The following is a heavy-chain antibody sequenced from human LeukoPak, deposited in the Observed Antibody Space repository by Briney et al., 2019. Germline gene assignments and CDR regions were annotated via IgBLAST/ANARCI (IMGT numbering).Heavy chain of an antibody. CDR1: GGSFSGYY. CDR3: ARGSHDFWSGYFLGPPYYYYGMDV. Sequence: SETLSLTCAVYGGSFSGYYWSWIRQPPGKGLEWIGEINHSGSTNYNPSLKSRVTISVDTSKNQFSLKLSSVTAADTAVYYCARGSHDFWSGYFLGPPYYYYGMDVWGQGTMVTVSS. CDR2: INHSGST. V-gene: IGHV4-34*01. J-gene: IGHJ6*02. D-gene: IGHD3-3*01.